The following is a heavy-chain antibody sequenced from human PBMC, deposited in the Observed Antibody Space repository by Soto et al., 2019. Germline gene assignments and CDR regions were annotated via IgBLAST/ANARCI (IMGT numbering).Heavy chain of an antibody. CDR1: GGSFSGYY. Sequence: SETLSLTCAVYGGSFSGYYWSWIRQPPGKGLEWIGEINHSGSTNYNPSLKSRVTLSVDTSKNQFSLKLGSVTAADTAVYYCARVARKERDCSGGSCYLSPYYYYYGMDVWGQGTTVTVSS. J-gene: IGHJ6*02. D-gene: IGHD2-15*01. V-gene: IGHV4-34*01. CDR3: ARVARKERDCSGGSCYLSPYYYYYGMDV. CDR2: INHSGST.